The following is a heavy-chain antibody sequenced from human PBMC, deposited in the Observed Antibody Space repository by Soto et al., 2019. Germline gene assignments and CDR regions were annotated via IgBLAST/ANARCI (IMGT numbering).Heavy chain of an antibody. J-gene: IGHJ4*02. V-gene: IGHV1-18*01. CDR2: ISAHNGNT. Sequence: QVHLVQSGAEVKKPGASVKVSCKASGYTFTSYGITWVRQAPGQGLEWMGWISAHNGNTDHAQKLQGRVIVTRATSSSTAHMELRSLISDGTAGYYCARGRYGDYWGQGALVTVSS. D-gene: IGHD1-1*01. CDR1: GYTFTSYG. CDR3: ARGRYGDY.